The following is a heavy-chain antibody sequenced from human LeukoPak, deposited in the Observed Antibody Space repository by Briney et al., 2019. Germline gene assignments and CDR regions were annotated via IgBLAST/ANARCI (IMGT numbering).Heavy chain of an antibody. Sequence: GGSLRLSCAASGFTFSSYAMSWVRQAPGKGLEWVSAISGSGGSTYYADSVKGRFTISRDNSKNTLYLQMNSLRAEDTAVYYCAKARYHHDSSGYCDYWGQGTLVIVSS. CDR1: GFTFSSYA. J-gene: IGHJ4*02. CDR2: ISGSGGST. CDR3: AKARYHHDSSGYCDY. D-gene: IGHD3-22*01. V-gene: IGHV3-23*01.